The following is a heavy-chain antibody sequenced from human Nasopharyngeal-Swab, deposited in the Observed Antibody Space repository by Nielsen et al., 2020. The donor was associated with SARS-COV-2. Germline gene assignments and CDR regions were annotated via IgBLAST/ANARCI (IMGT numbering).Heavy chain of an antibody. CDR3: ASLILTGYPWY. Sequence: ESLKISCTVSGGSISSSSYYWGWIRQPPGKGLEWIGSIYYSGSTYYNPSLKSRVTISVDTSKNQFSLKLSSVTAADTAVYYCASLILTGYPWYWGQGTLVTVSS. V-gene: IGHV4-39*01. CDR1: GGSISSSSYY. CDR2: IYYSGST. J-gene: IGHJ4*02. D-gene: IGHD3-9*01.